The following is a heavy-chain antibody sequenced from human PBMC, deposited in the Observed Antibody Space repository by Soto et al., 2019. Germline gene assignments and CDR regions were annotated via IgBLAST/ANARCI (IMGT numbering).Heavy chain of an antibody. V-gene: IGHV1-2*04. Sequence: QVQLVQSGAEVKKPGASVKVSCKSSGYTFTDYFFHWVRQAPGQGLERMGWIKPNRGGTDSAQKVQGWDTRATDTPDTTAYLELNRLRSEDTAVYYFDSSLRMGILVGFDYWGQGTLVTVSS. CDR1: GYTFTDYF. CDR3: DSSLRMGILVGFDY. J-gene: IGHJ4*02. CDR2: IKPNRGGT. D-gene: IGHD3-16*01.